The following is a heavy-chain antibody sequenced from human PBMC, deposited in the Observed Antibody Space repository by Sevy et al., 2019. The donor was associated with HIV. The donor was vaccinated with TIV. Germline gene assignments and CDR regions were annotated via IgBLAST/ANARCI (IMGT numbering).Heavy chain of an antibody. D-gene: IGHD2-21*01. CDR1: GYTFTSSW. V-gene: IGHV5-51*01. J-gene: IGHJ4*02. CDR3: ARRTRDCDGDTCYGTYFDI. Sequence: GESLKISCQGSGYTFTSSWVDWVRQLPGKGLEWMGTIYPGDSDTRYSPSFQGQVTISVDKSTNTAFLQWASLGTSDNAMYYCARRTRDCDGDTCYGTYFDIWGQGTLVTVSS. CDR2: IYPGDSDT.